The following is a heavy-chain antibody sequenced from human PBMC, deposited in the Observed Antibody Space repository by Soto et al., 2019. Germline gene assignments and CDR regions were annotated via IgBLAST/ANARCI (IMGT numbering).Heavy chain of an antibody. CDR1: GYTFTVYY. CDR2: INPKSGGT. Sequence: ASVKVSCKASGYTFTVYYMHWVRQAPGQGLEWMGWINPKSGGTMYPQKFQGRVTMTWDTSTHTFYMELSSLRSEDTAVYYCAAGVNTIFGRNDAFDIWGQGTMVTVSS. D-gene: IGHD3-3*01. J-gene: IGHJ3*02. V-gene: IGHV1-2*02. CDR3: AAGVNTIFGRNDAFDI.